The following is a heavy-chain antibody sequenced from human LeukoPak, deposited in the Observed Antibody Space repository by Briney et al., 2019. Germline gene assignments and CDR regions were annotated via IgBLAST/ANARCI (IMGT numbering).Heavy chain of an antibody. CDR3: ARVVVRDANNYKDY. J-gene: IGHJ4*02. V-gene: IGHV1-2*02. CDR1: GYTFTCYY. D-gene: IGHD5-24*01. CDR2: IHPNSGGT. Sequence: GASVKVSCKASGYTFTCYYLHWVRQAPGQGLEWMGWIHPNSGGTNYAQKLQGRVTMTRGTSISTAYLDLSRLRSDDTAVYYCARVVVRDANNYKDYWGQGTLVTVSS.